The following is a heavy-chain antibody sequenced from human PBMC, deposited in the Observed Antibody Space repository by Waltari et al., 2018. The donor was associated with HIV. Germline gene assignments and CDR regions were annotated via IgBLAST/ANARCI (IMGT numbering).Heavy chain of an antibody. CDR3: TRDFRL. CDR1: GFNFTTAW. CDR2: LNGTPGGDTA. J-gene: IGHJ1*01. V-gene: IGHV3-15*01. Sequence: DVLLVESGGGQVPPGGSLTISCTASGFNFTTAWVSWVRQPPGGGLEWVGRLNGTPGGDTADFRASVGGRFVMSRDDSANTLYLQMTSLKAEDAGVYYCTRDFRLWGQGTLVTVSP.